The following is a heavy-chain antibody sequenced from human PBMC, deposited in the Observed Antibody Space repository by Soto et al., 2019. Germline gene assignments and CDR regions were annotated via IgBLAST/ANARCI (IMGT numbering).Heavy chain of an antibody. D-gene: IGHD3-9*01. Sequence: SETLSLTCAVSGGSISSGGYSWSWIRQPPGKGLEWIGYIYHSGSTYYNPSLKSRVTISVDRSKNQFSLKLSSVTAADTAVYYCARTVRLYYDILTGYPYYFDYCGQGTLVTVYS. CDR1: GGSISSGGYS. CDR3: ARTVRLYYDILTGYPYYFDY. V-gene: IGHV4-30-2*01. J-gene: IGHJ4*02. CDR2: IYHSGST.